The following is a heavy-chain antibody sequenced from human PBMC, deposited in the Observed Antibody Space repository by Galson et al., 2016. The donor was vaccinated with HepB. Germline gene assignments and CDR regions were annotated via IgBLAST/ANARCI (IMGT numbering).Heavy chain of an antibody. CDR3: AKERSGDSGYNWAFEI. D-gene: IGHD5-12*01. J-gene: IGHJ3*02. Sequence: SLRLSCAASGFTFDDYAMDWVRQAPGKGLEWVSGISWNSDRIGYADSVKGRFTISRDNAKDSLYLQMNSLRTEDTAFYYCAKERSGDSGYNWAFEIWGQGTMVTVSS. CDR1: GFTFDDYA. V-gene: IGHV3-9*01. CDR2: ISWNSDRI.